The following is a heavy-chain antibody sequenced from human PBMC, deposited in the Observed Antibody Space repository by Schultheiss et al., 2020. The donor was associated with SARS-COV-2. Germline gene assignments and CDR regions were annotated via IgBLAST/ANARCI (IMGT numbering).Heavy chain of an antibody. CDR3: ARVGSYSSSWYGGGNWFDP. D-gene: IGHD6-13*01. Sequence: ASVKVSCKASGFTFTSSAVQWVRQAPGQGLEWMGRINPNSGGTNYAQKFQGRVTMTRDTSISTAYMELSRLRSDDTAVYYCARVGSYSSSWYGGGNWFDPWGQGTLVTVSS. CDR2: INPNSGGT. J-gene: IGHJ5*02. CDR1: GFTFTSSA. V-gene: IGHV1-2*06.